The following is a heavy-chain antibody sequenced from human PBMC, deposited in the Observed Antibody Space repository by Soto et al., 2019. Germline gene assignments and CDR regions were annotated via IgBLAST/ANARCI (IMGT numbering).Heavy chain of an antibody. CDR3: ARRGYSGYDSDPFDY. V-gene: IGHV6-1*01. CDR1: GDSVSSSSAS. J-gene: IGHJ4*02. D-gene: IGHD5-12*01. Sequence: PSQTLSLTCAISGDSVSSSSASWHWIRLSPSRGLEWLGRTYYRSTWYNDYAVSVKGRISIDPDTSKSQFSLQLNSVTPEDTAVYYCARRGYSGYDSDPFDYWGQGTLVTVSS. CDR2: TYYRSTWYN.